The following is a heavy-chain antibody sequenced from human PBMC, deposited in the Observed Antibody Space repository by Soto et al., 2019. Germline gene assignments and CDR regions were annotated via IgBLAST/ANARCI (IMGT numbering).Heavy chain of an antibody. Sequence: GGSLRLSCAASGFTFSSYGMHWVRQAPGKGLEWVAVISYDGSNKYYADSVKGRFTISRDNSKNTLYLQMNRLRAEDTAVYYCAKQQGIDYWGQGTLVTVSS. J-gene: IGHJ4*02. V-gene: IGHV3-30*18. CDR3: AKQQGIDY. D-gene: IGHD7-27*01. CDR2: ISYDGSNK. CDR1: GFTFSSYG.